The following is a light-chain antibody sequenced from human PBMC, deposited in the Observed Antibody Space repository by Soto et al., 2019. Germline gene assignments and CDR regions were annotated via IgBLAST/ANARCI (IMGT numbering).Light chain of an antibody. CDR3: QQYGSSPRT. CDR1: QSVSSSY. J-gene: IGKJ1*01. CDR2: GAS. Sequence: EIVLTRSPGTLSLSPGERATLSCRDSQSVSSSYLAWYQQKPGQAPRLLIYGASSRATGIPDRFSGSGSGTDFTLTISRLEPEDFAVYYCQQYGSSPRTFGQGTKVDI. V-gene: IGKV3-20*01.